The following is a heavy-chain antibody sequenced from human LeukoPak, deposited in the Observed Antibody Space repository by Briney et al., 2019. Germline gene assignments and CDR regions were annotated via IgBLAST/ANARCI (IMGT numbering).Heavy chain of an antibody. V-gene: IGHV3-30*02. J-gene: IGHJ4*02. Sequence: GGSLRLSCAASGLTFSSYGMHWVRQAPGKGLEWVAFIRYDGSNKYYADSVKGRFTISRDNSKNTLYLQMNSLRAEDTAVYYCAKDRATWTYSGSYFGYWGQGTLVTVSS. D-gene: IGHD1-26*01. CDR1: GLTFSSYG. CDR3: AKDRATWTYSGSYFGY. CDR2: IRYDGSNK.